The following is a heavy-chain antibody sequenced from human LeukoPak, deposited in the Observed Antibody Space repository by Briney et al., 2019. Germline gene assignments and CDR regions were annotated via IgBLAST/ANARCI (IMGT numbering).Heavy chain of an antibody. CDR1: GYTFTSYD. Sequence: ASVKVSCKASGYTFTSYDINWVRPATGQGLEWMGWVNPNSGNTAYAQKFQGRVTMTSNTSITTAYMELSSLRSEDTAVYYCAIKLSSGGYWGQGTLVTVSS. J-gene: IGHJ4*02. CDR2: VNPNSGNT. CDR3: AIKLSSGGY. D-gene: IGHD1-7*01. V-gene: IGHV1-8*01.